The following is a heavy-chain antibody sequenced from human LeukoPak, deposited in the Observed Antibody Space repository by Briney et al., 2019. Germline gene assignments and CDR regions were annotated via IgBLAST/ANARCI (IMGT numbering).Heavy chain of an antibody. D-gene: IGHD2-15*01. J-gene: IGHJ3*02. V-gene: IGHV3-30*04. CDR2: ISYDGSNK. CDR3: ARVRWYCSGGSCYRDDAFDI. Sequence: PGGSLRLSCAASGFTFSSYAMHWVRQAPGKGLVWVAVISYDGSNKYYADSVKGRFTISRDNSKNTLYLQMNSLRAEDTAVYYCARVRWYCSGGSCYRDDAFDIWGQGTMVTVSS. CDR1: GFTFSSYA.